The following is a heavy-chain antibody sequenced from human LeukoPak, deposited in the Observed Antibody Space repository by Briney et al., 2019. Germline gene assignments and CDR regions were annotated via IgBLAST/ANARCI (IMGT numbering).Heavy chain of an antibody. CDR3: ARDPGVGWELPGDY. J-gene: IGHJ4*02. Sequence: GGSLRLSCAASGFTLSSYAMHWVRQAPGEGLEWVAVISYVGSNKYYADSVKGRFTISGDNSKNTLSLQMNSLRPEDTAVYYCARDPGVGWELPGDYWGQGTLVTVSS. CDR1: GFTLSSYA. V-gene: IGHV3-30*14. D-gene: IGHD1-26*01. CDR2: ISYVGSNK.